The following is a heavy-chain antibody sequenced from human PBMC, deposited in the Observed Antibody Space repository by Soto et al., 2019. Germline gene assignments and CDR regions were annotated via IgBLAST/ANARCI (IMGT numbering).Heavy chain of an antibody. CDR3: ARDPRSITGTTSSEDFQH. V-gene: IGHV1-69*01. CDR1: GVTFSGYA. J-gene: IGHJ1*01. D-gene: IGHD1-1*01. CDR2: IIPIFGIT. Sequence: QAQLMQSGAEVKEPGSSVKVSCKASGVTFSGYAISWVRQAPGQGLEWLGGIIPIFGITNYAQKFQNRLTIAADESSATVYMDLRSLTSADSAIYYCARDPRSITGTTSSEDFQHWGQGTLVSVS.